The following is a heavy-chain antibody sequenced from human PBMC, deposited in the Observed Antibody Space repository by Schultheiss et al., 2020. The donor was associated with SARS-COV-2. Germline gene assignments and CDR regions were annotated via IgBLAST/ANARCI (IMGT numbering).Heavy chain of an antibody. CDR3: ARRRPGWLEDY. D-gene: IGHD6-19*01. CDR2: ISYDGSNK. J-gene: IGHJ4*02. V-gene: IGHV3-30*14. CDR1: GFTFSSYA. Sequence: GESLKISCAASGFTFSSYAMHWVRQAPGKGLEWVAVISYDGSNKYYADSVKGRFTISRDSSKKTVYLQMNGLRAEDTAVYYCARRRPGWLEDYWGQGTLVTVSS.